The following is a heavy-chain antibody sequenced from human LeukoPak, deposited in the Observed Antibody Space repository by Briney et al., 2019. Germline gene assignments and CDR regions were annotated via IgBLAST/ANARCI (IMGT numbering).Heavy chain of an antibody. CDR2: IYHSGST. J-gene: IGHJ6*03. Sequence: KPSETLSLTCTVSGYSISSGYYWGWIRQPPGKGLEWIGSIYHSGSTYYNPSLKSRVTISVDKSKNQFSLKLSSVTAADTAVYYCARRAVADYYYYYMDVWGKGTTVTVSS. CDR1: GYSISSGYY. V-gene: IGHV4-38-2*02. D-gene: IGHD2-15*01. CDR3: ARRAVADYYYYYMDV.